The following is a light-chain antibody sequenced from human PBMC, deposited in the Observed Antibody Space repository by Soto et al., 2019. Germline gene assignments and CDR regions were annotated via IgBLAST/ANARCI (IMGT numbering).Light chain of an antibody. CDR1: SSNIGNNY. CDR3: GTWDSSLSAVV. CDR2: DNI. J-gene: IGLJ2*01. Sequence: QSVLTQPPSVSAAPGQKVTISCSGSSSNIGNNYVSWYQQLPGTAPKLLIYDNIKRPSGIPDRFSGSKSGTSATLGITGLLTGDEADYYCGTWDSSLSAVVFGGGTKLTVL. V-gene: IGLV1-51*01.